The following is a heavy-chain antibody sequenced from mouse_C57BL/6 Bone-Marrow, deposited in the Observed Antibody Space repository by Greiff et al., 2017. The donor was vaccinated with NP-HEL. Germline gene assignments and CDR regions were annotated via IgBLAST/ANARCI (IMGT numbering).Heavy chain of an antibody. CDR3: ARHDYGSSNYFDY. CDR1: GYTFTSYW. D-gene: IGHD1-1*01. V-gene: IGHV1-50*01. Sequence: QLQQPGAELVKPGASVKLSCKASGYTFTSYWMQWVKQRPGQGLEWIGEIDPSDSYTNYNQKFKGKATLTVDTSSSTAYMQLSSLTSEDSAVYYCARHDYGSSNYFDYWGQGTTLTVSS. CDR2: IDPSDSYT. J-gene: IGHJ2*01.